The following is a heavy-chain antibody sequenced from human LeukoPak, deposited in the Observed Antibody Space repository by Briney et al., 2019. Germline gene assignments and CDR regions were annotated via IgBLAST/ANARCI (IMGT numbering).Heavy chain of an antibody. CDR1: GGSFSGYY. D-gene: IGHD3-3*01. J-gene: IGHJ5*02. CDR2: INHSGST. V-gene: IGHV4-34*01. Sequence: SETLSLTCTVYGGSFSGYYWSWIRQPPGKGLEWIGEINHSGSTNYNPSLKSRVTISVDTSKNQFSLKLSSVTAADTAVYYCARLGNFWSGYSNWFDPWGQGTLVTVSS. CDR3: ARLGNFWSGYSNWFDP.